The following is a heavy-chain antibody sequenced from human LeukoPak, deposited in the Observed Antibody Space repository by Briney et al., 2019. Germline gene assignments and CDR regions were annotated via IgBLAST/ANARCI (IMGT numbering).Heavy chain of an antibody. CDR1: GYTFTGYY. J-gene: IGHJ4*02. D-gene: IGHD3-22*01. CDR3: ASGARDYDSSGYNY. Sequence: ASVKVSCKASGYTFTGYYMHWVRQATGQGLEWMGWMNPNSGNTGYAQKFQGRVTMTRNTSISTAYMELSSLRSEDTAVYYCASGARDYDSSGYNYWGQGTLVTVSS. V-gene: IGHV1-8*02. CDR2: MNPNSGNT.